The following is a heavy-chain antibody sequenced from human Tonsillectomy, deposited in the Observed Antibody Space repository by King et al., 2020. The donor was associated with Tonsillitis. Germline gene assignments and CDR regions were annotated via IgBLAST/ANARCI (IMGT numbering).Heavy chain of an antibody. V-gene: IGHV3-11*05. J-gene: IGHJ4*01. CDR3: ARDLRIVLVPTTCDY. Sequence: VQLVESGGGLVKPGGSLRLSCAASRFTFSDYYMSWIRQAPGKGLEWVSYISSSSSYTNYADSVKGRFTISRDNAKNSLYLQMNSLRAEDTAVYYCARDLRIVLVPTTCDYWGQGTLVTVSS. D-gene: IGHD2-2*01. CDR1: RFTFSDYY. CDR2: ISSSSSYT.